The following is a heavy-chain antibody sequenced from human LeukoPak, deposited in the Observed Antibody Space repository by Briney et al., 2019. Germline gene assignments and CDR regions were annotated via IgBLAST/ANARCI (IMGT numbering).Heavy chain of an antibody. CDR1: GFTFSSYW. D-gene: IGHD4-17*01. V-gene: IGHV3-7*05. J-gene: IGHJ3*02. Sequence: GGSLRLSCAASGFTFSSYWMSWVRQAPGKGLEWVATIKQDGSQKEYVDFVKGRFTISRDNAKNSLYLQMNSLRAEDTAVYYCARDPAVTNFHDAFDIWGQGTMVTVSS. CDR3: ARDPAVTNFHDAFDI. CDR2: IKQDGSQK.